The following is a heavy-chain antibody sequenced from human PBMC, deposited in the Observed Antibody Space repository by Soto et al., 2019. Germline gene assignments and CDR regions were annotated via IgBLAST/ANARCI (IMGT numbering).Heavy chain of an antibody. CDR2: ITSNGGNT. D-gene: IGHD2-21*01. J-gene: IGHJ6*04. CDR3: ARRIPFGYGMDV. CDR1: GFTFSSYA. Sequence: EVQLVESGGGLVQPGGSLRLSCAASGFTFSSYAMHWVRQAPGKGLEYVSVITSNGGNTDYASSVKGRFTISRDNSKNTLYLQRGSRRAEDMAVYYCARRIPFGYGMDVWGKGTTVTVSS. V-gene: IGHV3-64*01.